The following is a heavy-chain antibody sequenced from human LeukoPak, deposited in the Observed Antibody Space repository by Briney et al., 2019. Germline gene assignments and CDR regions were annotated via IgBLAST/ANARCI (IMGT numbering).Heavy chain of an antibody. CDR1: GFTFSSYW. J-gene: IGHJ6*04. CDR2: IKQDGSEK. Sequence: GGSLRLSCAASGFTFSSYWMSWVRQAPGKGLEWVANIKQDGSEKYYVDSVKGRFTISRDNAKNSLYVQMNSLRAEDTAVYYCAELGITMIGGVWGKGTTVTISS. D-gene: IGHD3-10*02. CDR3: AELGITMIGGV. V-gene: IGHV3-7*01.